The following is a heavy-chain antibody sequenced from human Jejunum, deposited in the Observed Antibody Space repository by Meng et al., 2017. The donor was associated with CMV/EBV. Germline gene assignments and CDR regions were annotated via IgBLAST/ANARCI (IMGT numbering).Heavy chain of an antibody. Sequence: SGGSIRSSNWWSWVRQPPGKGLEWIGETYHSGNTNYNPSLKSRVTISIDKSKNQFSLKLSSVTAADTAVYYCASCTIYYYFGMDVWGQGTTVTVSS. CDR1: GGSIRSSNW. D-gene: IGHD2-2*01. J-gene: IGHJ6*02. CDR3: ASCTIYYYFGMDV. CDR2: TYHSGNT. V-gene: IGHV4-4*02.